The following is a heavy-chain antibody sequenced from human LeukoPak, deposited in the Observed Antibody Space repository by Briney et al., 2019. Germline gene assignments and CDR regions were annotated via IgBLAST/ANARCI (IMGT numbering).Heavy chain of an antibody. Sequence: SETLSLTCTVSGGSISSSSYYWGWIRQPPGKGLEWIGTIYYTGSTYYNPSLKSRVTISVDTSKNQFSLKLRSVTAADTAVYYCARRSYYESSGIFDYWGQGTLVTVSS. D-gene: IGHD3-22*01. J-gene: IGHJ4*02. CDR1: GGSISSSSYY. CDR3: ARRSYYESSGIFDY. V-gene: IGHV4-39*01. CDR2: IYYTGST.